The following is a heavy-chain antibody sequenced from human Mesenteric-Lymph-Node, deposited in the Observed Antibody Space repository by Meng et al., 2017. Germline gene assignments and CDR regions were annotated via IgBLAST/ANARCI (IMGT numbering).Heavy chain of an antibody. CDR2: ISSSGSTI. D-gene: IGHD1-7*01. CDR1: GFTFSSYE. CDR3: ARFLSVNWNSPLYYYYYGMDV. Sequence: GESLKISCAASGFTFSSYEMNWVRQAPGKGLEWVSYISSSGSTIYYADSVKGRFTISRDNAKNSLYLQMNSLRAEDTAVYYCARFLSVNWNSPLYYYYYGMDVWGQGTTVTVSS. V-gene: IGHV3-48*03. J-gene: IGHJ6*02.